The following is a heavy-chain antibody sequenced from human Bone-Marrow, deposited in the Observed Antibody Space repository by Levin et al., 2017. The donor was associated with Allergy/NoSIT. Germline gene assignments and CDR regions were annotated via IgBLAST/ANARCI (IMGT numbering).Heavy chain of an antibody. Sequence: PGGSLRLSCAASGFTFSNYWMAWVRQAPWKGLEWVANIKEDGSEKYYVDSVKGRFTLSRDNAKNSLFLQMSSLRAEDTAVYYCARDAGWLQHDYWGQGTLVTVSS. V-gene: IGHV3-7*01. J-gene: IGHJ4*02. CDR3: ARDAGWLQHDY. CDR1: GFTFSNYW. D-gene: IGHD6-19*01. CDR2: IKEDGSEK.